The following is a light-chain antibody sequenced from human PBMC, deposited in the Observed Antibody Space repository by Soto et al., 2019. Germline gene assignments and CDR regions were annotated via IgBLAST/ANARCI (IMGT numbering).Light chain of an antibody. CDR3: QQYNNWRT. J-gene: IGKJ1*01. CDR2: DTS. Sequence: EIVMTQSPATLSVSPGERATLSCRAGQSVSSNLAWYQQKPGQAPRLLIYDTSTRATGVPTRFSGSRSGAEFTLTINSLQSEDFAVYYCQQYNNWRTFGQGTKVDIK. V-gene: IGKV3-15*01. CDR1: QSVSSN.